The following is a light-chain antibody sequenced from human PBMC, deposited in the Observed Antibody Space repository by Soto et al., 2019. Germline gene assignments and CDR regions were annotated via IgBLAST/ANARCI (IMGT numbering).Light chain of an antibody. CDR3: QQSYSNRIT. J-gene: IGKJ5*01. V-gene: IGKV1-39*01. CDR1: QEITSF. Sequence: DIQVTQSPLYLSASVADRVTITCRASQEITSFVEWYQQQPGKAPKLLIKASSRLQSGVPSRFRGSGSGTEFTLTISSVQPEDFATYYCQQSYSNRITFGQGTRLEIK. CDR2: ASS.